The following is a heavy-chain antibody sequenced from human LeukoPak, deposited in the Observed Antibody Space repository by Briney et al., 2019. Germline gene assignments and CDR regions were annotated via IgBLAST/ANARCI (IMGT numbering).Heavy chain of an antibody. CDR1: GYTFTGHY. J-gene: IGHJ4*02. CDR2: INPNSGGT. Sequence: ASVKVSCKASGYTFTGHYIHWVRQAPGQGLEWMGWINPNSGGTNYAQKFQGRVTMARDTSISTVYMELSSLRSDDTALYYCARGSTGGSYLPYYFDYWGQGTLVTVSS. D-gene: IGHD1-26*01. CDR3: ARGSTGGSYLPYYFDY. V-gene: IGHV1-2*02.